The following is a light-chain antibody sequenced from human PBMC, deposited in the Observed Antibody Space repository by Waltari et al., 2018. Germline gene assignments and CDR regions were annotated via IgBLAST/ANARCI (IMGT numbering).Light chain of an antibody. CDR2: KTS. Sequence: DIQMSQSPSTLSASVGDRVTITCRASQSIGSWLTWYQQKPGQAPKLLIYKTSNLEPGVPSRFSGSGSGTEFTLTISSLQPDDFATYYCQRYLTFGQGTKVEIK. CDR1: QSIGSW. CDR3: QRYLT. J-gene: IGKJ1*01. V-gene: IGKV1-5*03.